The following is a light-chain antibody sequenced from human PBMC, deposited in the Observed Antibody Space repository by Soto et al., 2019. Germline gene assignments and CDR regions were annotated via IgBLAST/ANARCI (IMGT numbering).Light chain of an antibody. J-gene: IGKJ1*01. V-gene: IGKV1-5*03. CDR1: QDISRW. CDR2: KAS. Sequence: DIQMTQSPATLSASVGDRVSITCRASQDISRWLAWYQQKPGKAPKLLIYKASTLKSGVPSRFSGSGSGTEFTLTISSLQPEDFATYYCQQSYSIRTFGQGTKVDIK. CDR3: QQSYSIRT.